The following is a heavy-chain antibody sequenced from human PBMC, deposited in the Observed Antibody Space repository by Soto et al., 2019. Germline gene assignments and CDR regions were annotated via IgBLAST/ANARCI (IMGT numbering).Heavy chain of an antibody. J-gene: IGHJ4*02. V-gene: IGHV3-23*01. CDR1: GLTFSSYA. CDR2: ISGSGGYT. D-gene: IGHD3-10*01. Sequence: EVQLLESGGDLVQPGGSLRLSCAASGLTFSSYAMSWVRQAPGKGLEWVSVISGSGGYTDYADSVKGRFTISRDNSKNTLELQMKSLRAEDTALDYCAKRFRGVLLNPEVDWGQGTLVTVSS. CDR3: AKRFRGVLLNPEVD.